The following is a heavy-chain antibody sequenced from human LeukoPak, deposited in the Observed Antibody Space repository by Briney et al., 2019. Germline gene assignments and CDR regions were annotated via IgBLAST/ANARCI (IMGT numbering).Heavy chain of an antibody. V-gene: IGHV1-18*01. J-gene: IGHJ3*02. CDR2: ISAYNGNT. CDR3: ARDLPLLWFGELSLNAFDI. D-gene: IGHD3-10*01. Sequence: GASVKVSCKASGGTFNTYTISWVRQAPGQGLEWMGWISAYNGNTNYAQKLQGRVTMTTDTSTSTAYMELRSLRSDDTAVYYCARDLPLLWFGELSLNAFDIWGQGTMVTVSS. CDR1: GGTFNTYT.